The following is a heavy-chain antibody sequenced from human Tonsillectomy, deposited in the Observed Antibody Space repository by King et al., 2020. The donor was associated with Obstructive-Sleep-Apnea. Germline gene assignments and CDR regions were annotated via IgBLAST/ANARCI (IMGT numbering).Heavy chain of an antibody. CDR1: GFTFSSYV. D-gene: IGHD3-22*01. V-gene: IGHV3-23*04. CDR3: AKGYYYDSSAYYYFDY. CDR2: ISGSGGST. J-gene: IGHJ4*02. Sequence: VQLVESGGGLVQPGGSPRLSCAASGFTFSSYVMSWVRQAPGKGLEWVSAISGSGGSTYFADSVKGRFTISRDNSKNTLYLQMNSLRAEDTAVYYCAKGYYYDSSAYYYFDYWGQGTLVTVSS.